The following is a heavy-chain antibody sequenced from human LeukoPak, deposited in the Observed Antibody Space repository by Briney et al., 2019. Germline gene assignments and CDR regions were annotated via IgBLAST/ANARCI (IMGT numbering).Heavy chain of an antibody. CDR3: ARDADLGTTITGGLDI. Sequence: PGGSLRLSCAASGFTFSNYWMSWVRQAPGKGLEWVANINHGGTEKFYVDSVKGRFTISRDKAKNSLYLQMNSLRVEDTAMYYCARDADLGTTITGGLDIWGQGTMVTVSS. D-gene: IGHD5-24*01. V-gene: IGHV3-7*01. J-gene: IGHJ3*02. CDR1: GFTFSNYW. CDR2: INHGGTEK.